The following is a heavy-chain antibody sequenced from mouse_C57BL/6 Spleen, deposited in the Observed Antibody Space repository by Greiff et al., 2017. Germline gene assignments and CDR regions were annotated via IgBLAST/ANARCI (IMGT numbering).Heavy chain of an antibody. CDR2: IDPANGNT. J-gene: IGHJ1*03. CDR1: GFNINNTY. V-gene: IGHV14-3*01. CDR3: AGDVSYEYFDV. Sequence: EVKLQQSVAELVRPGASVKLSCTASGFNINNTYMHWVKQRPEQGLEWIGRIDPANGNTNYDAKFKGKATITADTSSNTAYLQLSSLTSEDTAIYYRAGDVSYEYFDVWGTGTTVTVSS. D-gene: IGHD1-1*01.